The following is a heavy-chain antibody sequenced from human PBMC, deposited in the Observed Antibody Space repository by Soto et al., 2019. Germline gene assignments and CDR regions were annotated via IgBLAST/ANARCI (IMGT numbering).Heavy chain of an antibody. J-gene: IGHJ4*02. CDR2: INHSGST. CDR1: GGSFSGYY. V-gene: IGHV4-34*01. Sequence: SETLSLTCAVYGGSFSGYYWSWIRQPPGKGLEWIGEINHSGSTNYNPSLKSRVTISVDTSKNQFSLKLSSVTAADTAVYYCVTSSSVIRYFDYWGQGTLVTVS. CDR3: VTSSSVIRYFDY. D-gene: IGHD6-6*01.